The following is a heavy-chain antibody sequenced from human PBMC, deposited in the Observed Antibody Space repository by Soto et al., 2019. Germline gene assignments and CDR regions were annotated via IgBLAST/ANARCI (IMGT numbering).Heavy chain of an antibody. J-gene: IGHJ4*02. CDR1: GYTFTTYG. CDR3: ARDSVYCSGDSCYPFDY. CDR2: ISAYNGNT. D-gene: IGHD2-15*01. V-gene: IGHV1-18*01. Sequence: QVQLVQSGAEVKKPGASVKVSCKASGYTFTTYGISWVRQAPGQGLEWMVWISAYNGNTNSAQKLQGRVTMTTDTSTSTAYMELRSLRSDDTAVYYCARDSVYCSGDSCYPFDYWGQGTLVTVSS.